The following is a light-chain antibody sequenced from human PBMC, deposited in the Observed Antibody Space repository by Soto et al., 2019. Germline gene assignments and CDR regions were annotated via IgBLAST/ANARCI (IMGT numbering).Light chain of an antibody. CDR1: QSISSW. CDR3: QQYNSYPCT. J-gene: IGKJ2*02. CDR2: KAS. Sequence: DIQMTQSPSTLSASVGGRVTITCRASQSISSWLAWYQQRPGKAPKVLIYKASNLESGVPSRFSGSGSGTEFTLTISSLQPDDFATYYCQQYNSYPCTFGQGTKLEIK. V-gene: IGKV1-5*03.